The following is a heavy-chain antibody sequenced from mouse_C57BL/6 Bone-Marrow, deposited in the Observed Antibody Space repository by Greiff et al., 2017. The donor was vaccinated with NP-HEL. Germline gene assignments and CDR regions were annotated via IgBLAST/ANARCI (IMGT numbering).Heavy chain of an antibody. V-gene: IGHV1-55*01. Sequence: QVQLQQSGAELVKPGASVKMSCKASGYTFTSYWITWVKQRPGQGLEWIGDIYPGSGSTNHYEKFKSKATLTVDTSSSTAYMQLSSRTSEDSAVYYCARNWAAWFAYWGQVTLVTVSA. CDR1: GYTFTSYW. CDR2: IYPGSGST. J-gene: IGHJ3*01. CDR3: ARNWAAWFAY. D-gene: IGHD4-1*01.